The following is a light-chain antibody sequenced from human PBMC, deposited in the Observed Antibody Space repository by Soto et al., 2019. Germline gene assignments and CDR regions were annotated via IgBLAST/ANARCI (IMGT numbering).Light chain of an antibody. J-gene: IGKJ5*01. V-gene: IGKV3-11*01. CDR2: DAS. CDR1: QSVSSY. Sequence: EIMLKPSQGTLSLAPRERATLSCPASQSVSSYLAWYQQKPGQAPRLLIYDASNRATGTPARFSGSGSGTDFTLTISSLEPEDFAVYYCQQRSNWPITFGQGTRLETK. CDR3: QQRSNWPIT.